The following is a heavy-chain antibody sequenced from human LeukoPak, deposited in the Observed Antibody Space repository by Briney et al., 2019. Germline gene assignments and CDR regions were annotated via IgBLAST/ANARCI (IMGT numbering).Heavy chain of an antibody. D-gene: IGHD1-26*01. CDR2: ISSSGTYI. Sequence: GGSLRLSCAASGFTFSNYGMNWVRQAPGKGLEWVSSISSSGTYIYYVDSMKGRFTISRDNAKNSLYLQMDSLRAEDTAVYYCARPRGWERRWYFDLWSRGTLVTVSS. CDR3: ARPRGWERRWYFDL. CDR1: GFTFSNYG. V-gene: IGHV3-21*01. J-gene: IGHJ2*01.